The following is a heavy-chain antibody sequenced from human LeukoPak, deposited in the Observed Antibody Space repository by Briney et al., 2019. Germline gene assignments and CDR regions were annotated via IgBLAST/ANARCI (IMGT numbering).Heavy chain of an antibody. CDR1: GGSFSGYY. CDR2: IYYSGST. J-gene: IGHJ4*02. D-gene: IGHD6-19*01. Sequence: SETLSLTCAVYGGSFSGYYWSWIRQPPGKGLEWIGSIYYSGSTYYNPSLKSRVTISVDTSKNQFSLKLSSVTAADTAVYYCARGGQWLEYYFDYWGQGTLVTVSS. V-gene: IGHV4-34*01. CDR3: ARGGQWLEYYFDY.